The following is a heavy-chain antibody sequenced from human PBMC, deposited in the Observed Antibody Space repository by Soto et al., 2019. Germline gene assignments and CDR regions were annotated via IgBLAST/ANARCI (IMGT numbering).Heavy chain of an antibody. D-gene: IGHD3-3*01. CDR1: GFTFSEYA. V-gene: IGHV3-64*01. Sequence: GGSLRLSCAASGFTFSEYAMHWVRQAPGKGLEYVSAISSNGGNTYYANSVKGRFTISRDNSKNTLYLQMGSLRAEDMAVYYCARGLLRLLPWLVYFDYWGQGTLGTVSS. CDR3: ARGLLRLLPWLVYFDY. CDR2: ISSNGGNT. J-gene: IGHJ4*02.